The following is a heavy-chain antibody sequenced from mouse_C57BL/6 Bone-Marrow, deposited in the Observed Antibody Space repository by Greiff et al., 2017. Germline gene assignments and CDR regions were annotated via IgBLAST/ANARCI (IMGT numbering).Heavy chain of an antibody. CDR1: GFTFSDAW. J-gene: IGHJ4*01. CDR3: TRRYYYGSSYDYAMDY. Sequence: EVKLQESGGGLVQPGGSMKLSCAASGFTFSDAWMDWVRQSPEKGLEWVAEIRHKANNHATYYAESVKGRFTISRDDYKSSVYLQMNSLRAEDTGIYYCTRRYYYGSSYDYAMDYWGQGTSVTVSS. CDR2: IRHKANNHAT. D-gene: IGHD1-1*01. V-gene: IGHV6-6*01.